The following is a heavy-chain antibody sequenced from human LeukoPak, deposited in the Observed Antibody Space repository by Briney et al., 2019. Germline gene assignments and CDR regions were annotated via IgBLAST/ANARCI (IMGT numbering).Heavy chain of an antibody. CDR2: IYSGGST. J-gene: IGHJ4*02. CDR3: ARHRMTTDPYYFDY. D-gene: IGHD4-17*01. Sequence: GSLRLSCAASGFTVSSNYMSWVRQAPGKGLEWVSVIYSGGSTYYADSVKGRFTISRDNSKNTLYLQMNSLRAEDTAVYYCARHRMTTDPYYFDYWGQGTLVTVSS. V-gene: IGHV3-53*01. CDR1: GFTVSSNY.